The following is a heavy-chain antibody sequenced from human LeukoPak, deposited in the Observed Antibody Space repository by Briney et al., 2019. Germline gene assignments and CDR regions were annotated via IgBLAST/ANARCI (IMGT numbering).Heavy chain of an antibody. CDR2: IRSKARNYAT. CDR1: GFIFSGSG. V-gene: IGHV3-73*01. D-gene: IGHD7-27*01. Sequence: GGSLRLSCAASGFIFSGSGIHWVRQASGKGLEWVGRIRSKARNYATEYAVSVRGRFTISRDDSKNTTYLQMNSLKIEDTAVYYCTTGDRGYWGQGTLVTVSS. J-gene: IGHJ4*02. CDR3: TTGDRGY.